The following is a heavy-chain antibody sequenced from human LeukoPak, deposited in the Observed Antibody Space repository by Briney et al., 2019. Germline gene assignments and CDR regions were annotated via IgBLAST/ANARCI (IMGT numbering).Heavy chain of an antibody. CDR2: ISSSGSTI. V-gene: IGHV3-11*01. Sequence: GGSLRLSCAASGFTFSDYYMSWIRQAPGKGLEWVSYISSSGSTIYYADSVKGRFTISRDNAENSLHLQMNSLRAEDTAVYYCVRDGGRYSYASDWSQGTMVIVSS. J-gene: IGHJ3*01. CDR3: VRDGGRYSYASD. CDR1: GFTFSDYY. D-gene: IGHD5-18*01.